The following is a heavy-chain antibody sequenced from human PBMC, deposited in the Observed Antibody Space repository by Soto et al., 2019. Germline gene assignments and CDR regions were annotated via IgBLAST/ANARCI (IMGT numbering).Heavy chain of an antibody. CDR2: INPSGGST. J-gene: IGHJ6*02. CDR3: ARDPVGYSYGSRYYYYGMDV. Sequence: ASVKVSCKASGYTFTSYYMHWLRQSAGQGLEWMGIINPSGGSTSYAQKFQGRVTMARDTSTSTVYMELSSLRSEDTAVYYCARDPVGYSYGSRYYYYGMDVWGQGTTVTVSS. CDR1: GYTFTSYY. D-gene: IGHD5-18*01. V-gene: IGHV1-46*01.